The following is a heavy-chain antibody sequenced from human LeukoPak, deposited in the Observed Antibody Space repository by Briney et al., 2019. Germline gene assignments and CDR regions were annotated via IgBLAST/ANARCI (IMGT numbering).Heavy chain of an antibody. CDR2: INHSGST. CDR1: GGSVSSADYY. V-gene: IGHV4-34*01. Sequence: SETLSLTCTVSGGSVSSADYYWSWIRQPPGKGLEWIGEINHSGSTNYNPSLKSRVTISVDTSKNQFSLKLSSVTAADTAVYYCARGAAIAAAGPRVFQHWGQGTLVTVSS. D-gene: IGHD6-13*01. CDR3: ARGAAIAAAGPRVFQH. J-gene: IGHJ1*01.